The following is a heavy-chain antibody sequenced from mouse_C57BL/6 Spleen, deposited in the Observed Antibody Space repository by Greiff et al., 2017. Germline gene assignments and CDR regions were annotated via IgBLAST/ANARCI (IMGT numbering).Heavy chain of an antibody. Sequence: EVMLVESGGGLVKPGGSLKLSCAASGFTFSDYGMHWVRQAPEKGLEWVAYISSGSSTIYYADTVKGRFTIARDNAKNTLFLQMTSLRSDDTAMYYCARVAGTDYFDYWGQGTTLTVSS. CDR3: ARVAGTDYFDY. J-gene: IGHJ2*01. CDR2: ISSGSSTI. V-gene: IGHV5-17*01. CDR1: GFTFSDYG. D-gene: IGHD4-1*01.